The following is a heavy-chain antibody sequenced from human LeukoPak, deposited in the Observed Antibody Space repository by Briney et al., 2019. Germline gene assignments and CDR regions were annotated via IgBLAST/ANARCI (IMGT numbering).Heavy chain of an antibody. Sequence: ASVKVSCKASGYTFTSYYMHWVRQAPGQGLEWMGIINPSGGSTTYAQKFQGRVTMTRDTSTSTVYMELSSLRSEDTAVYYCARAYYHDSSDYYFPLDYWGQGTLVTVSS. CDR1: GYTFTSYY. D-gene: IGHD3-22*01. J-gene: IGHJ4*02. CDR3: ARAYYHDSSDYYFPLDY. V-gene: IGHV1-46*01. CDR2: INPSGGST.